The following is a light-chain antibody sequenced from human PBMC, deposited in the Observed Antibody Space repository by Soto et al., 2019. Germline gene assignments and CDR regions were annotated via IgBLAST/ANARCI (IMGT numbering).Light chain of an antibody. V-gene: IGKV3-20*01. CDR2: AAS. J-gene: IGKJ2*01. CDR3: HQYGSSPQT. CDR1: QSVSANF. Sequence: IVLTQSPGTLSLSPGESATLSCRASQSVSANFVAWYQQKFGQSPRLLIYAASKRATGVAERFSGSGSATEFTLTISRLEPEDSALYHCHQYGSSPQTFGQGTRLELK.